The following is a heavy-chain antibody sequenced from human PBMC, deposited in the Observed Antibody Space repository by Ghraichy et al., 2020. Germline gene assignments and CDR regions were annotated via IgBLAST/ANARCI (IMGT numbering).Heavy chain of an antibody. V-gene: IGHV3-21*01. D-gene: IGHD3-10*01. Sequence: GGSLRLSCAASGFTFSSYSMNWVRQAPGKGLEWVSSISSSSSYIYYADSVKGRFTISRDNAKNSLYLQMNSLRAEDTAVYYCARFTRGGSAYGMDVWGQGTTVTVSS. CDR2: ISSSSSYI. CDR1: GFTFSSYS. J-gene: IGHJ6*02. CDR3: ARFTRGGSAYGMDV.